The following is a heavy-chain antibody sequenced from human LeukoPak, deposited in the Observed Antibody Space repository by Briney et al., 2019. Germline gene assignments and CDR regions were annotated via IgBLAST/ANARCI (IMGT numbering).Heavy chain of an antibody. CDR1: EYSFTNYW. CDR2: IYPGDSDT. CDR3: ARHRSSWSEFDY. Sequence: GESLKISCQGSEYSFTNYWIAWVRQMPGKGLEWMGIIYPGDSDTRYSPSFQGQVIISADKSISTAYLQWSSLKASDTAMYYCARHRSSWSEFDYRGQGTLVTVSS. J-gene: IGHJ4*02. D-gene: IGHD6-13*01. V-gene: IGHV5-51*01.